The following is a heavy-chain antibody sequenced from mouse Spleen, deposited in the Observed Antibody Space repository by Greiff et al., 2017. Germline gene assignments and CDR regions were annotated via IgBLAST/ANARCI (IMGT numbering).Heavy chain of an antibody. CDR3: ARDYGSSYNAMDY. D-gene: IGHD1-1*01. V-gene: IGHV5-17*01. CDR1: GFTFSDYG. CDR2: ISSGSSTI. J-gene: IGHJ4*01. Sequence: EVQLQESGGGLVKPGGSLKLSCAASGFTFSDYGMHRVRQAPEKGLEWVAYISSGSSTIYYADTVKGRFTISRDNAKNTLFLQMTSLRSEDTAMYYCARDYGSSYNAMDYWGQGTSVTVSS.